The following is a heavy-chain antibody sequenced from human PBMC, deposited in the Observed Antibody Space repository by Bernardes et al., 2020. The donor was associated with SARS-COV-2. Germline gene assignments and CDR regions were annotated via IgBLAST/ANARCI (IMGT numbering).Heavy chain of an antibody. V-gene: IGHV4-59*08. D-gene: IGHD1-26*01. J-gene: IGHJ4*02. CDR2: VYYTGST. CDR3: ARQTFGGTYYISGPFDY. Sequence: SETLSLTCTVSGGSISTNYWSWVRQSPGKGLEWIGYVYYTGSTNYNPSLKSRVTISVDTSNNQFALKLRSVTAADTAVYYCARQTFGGTYYISGPFDYWGQGTLVTVSS. CDR1: GGSISTNY.